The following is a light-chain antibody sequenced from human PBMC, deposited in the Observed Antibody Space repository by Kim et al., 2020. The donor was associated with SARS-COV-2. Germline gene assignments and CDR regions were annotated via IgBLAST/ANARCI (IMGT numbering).Light chain of an antibody. Sequence: QSVLTQPPSASGTPGQRVTISCSGSSSNIGSNPVNWYQQFPGTAPKLLIYTNNQWPSGVPDRFSGSKSGTSASLAISGLQAEDEADYYCAAWDDSLSGVVFGRGTQLTVL. V-gene: IGLV1-44*01. J-gene: IGLJ2*01. CDR1: SSNIGSNP. CDR2: TNN. CDR3: AAWDDSLSGVV.